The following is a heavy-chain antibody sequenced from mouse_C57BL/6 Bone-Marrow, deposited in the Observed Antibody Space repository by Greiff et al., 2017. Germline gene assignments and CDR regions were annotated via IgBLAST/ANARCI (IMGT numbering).Heavy chain of an antibody. CDR1: GFTFSDYG. CDR2: ISSGSSTI. CDR3: ARFELGPYYFDY. V-gene: IGHV5-17*01. Sequence: EVKLVESGGGLVKPGGSLKLSCAASGFTFSDYGMHWVRQAPEKGLEWVAYISSGSSTIYYADTVKGRFTISRDNDKNTLFLQMTSLRSEDTAMYYCARFELGPYYFDYWGQGTTLTVSS. D-gene: IGHD4-1*01. J-gene: IGHJ2*01.